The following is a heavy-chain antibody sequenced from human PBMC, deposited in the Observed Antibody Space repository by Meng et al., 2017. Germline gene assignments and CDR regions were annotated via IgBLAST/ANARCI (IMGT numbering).Heavy chain of an antibody. D-gene: IGHD2-15*01. Sequence: GGSLRLSCAASGFTFSSYGMHWVRQAPGKGLEWVAVIWHDGSNKYYADSVKGRFTISRDNSKNTLYLQMNSLRAEDTAVYYCAREGYCSGGSCYSYYYYGMDVWGQGTTVTVSS. J-gene: IGHJ6*02. CDR2: IWHDGSNK. CDR3: AREGYCSGGSCYSYYYYGMDV. V-gene: IGHV3-33*01. CDR1: GFTFSSYG.